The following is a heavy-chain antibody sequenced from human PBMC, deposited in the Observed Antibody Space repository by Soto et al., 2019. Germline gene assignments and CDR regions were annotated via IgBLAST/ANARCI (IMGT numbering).Heavy chain of an antibody. CDR1: GYTFTSYG. CDR2: ISAYNGNT. J-gene: IGHJ3*02. Sequence: GASVKVSCKASGYTFTSYGISWARQDPGQGLEWMGWISAYNGNTNYAQKLQGRITMTTDTSTSTAYMELRSLRSDDTAVYYCAGYIVVVPAAMHVDAFDIWGQGTMVTVSS. CDR3: AGYIVVVPAAMHVDAFDI. V-gene: IGHV1-18*01. D-gene: IGHD2-2*01.